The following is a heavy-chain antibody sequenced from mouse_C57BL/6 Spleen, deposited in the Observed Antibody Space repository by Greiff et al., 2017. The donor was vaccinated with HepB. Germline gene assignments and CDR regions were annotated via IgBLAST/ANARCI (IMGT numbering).Heavy chain of an antibody. V-gene: IGHV1-61*01. J-gene: IGHJ2*01. Sequence: QVQLQQPGAELVRPGSSVKLSCKASGYTFTSYWMDWVKQRPGQGLEWIGNIYPSDSETHYNQKFKDKATLTVDKSSSTAYMQLSSLTSEDSAVYYCAREDYDGSSYGYWGQGTTLTVSS. CDR2: IYPSDSET. CDR3: AREDYDGSSYGY. D-gene: IGHD1-1*01. CDR1: GYTFTSYW.